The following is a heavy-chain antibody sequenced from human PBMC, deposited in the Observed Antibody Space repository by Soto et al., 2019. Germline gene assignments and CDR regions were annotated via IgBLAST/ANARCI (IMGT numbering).Heavy chain of an antibody. Sequence: ASVKVSCKASGYTFTSYDINWVRQATGQGLEWMGWMNPNSGNTGYAQKFQGRVTMTRNTSISTAYMELSSLRSEDTAVYYCARGNGNILTGYYLPNYYFDYWGQGTLVTVSS. V-gene: IGHV1-8*01. D-gene: IGHD3-9*01. CDR1: GYTFTSYD. CDR3: ARGNGNILTGYYLPNYYFDY. CDR2: MNPNSGNT. J-gene: IGHJ4*02.